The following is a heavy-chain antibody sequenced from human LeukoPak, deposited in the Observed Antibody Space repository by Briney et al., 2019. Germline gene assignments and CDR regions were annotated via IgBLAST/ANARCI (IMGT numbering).Heavy chain of an antibody. CDR2: INPNSGGT. V-gene: IGHV1-2*02. Sequence: GASVKVSCKASGYTFTDYYIHWVRQAPGQGLEWMGWINPNSGGTNYAQRFQGRVTMTRDTSISTAYMELSRLRSDDTAVYYCARAPSITGTSGSYYYYMDVWGRGTTVTVSS. CDR3: ARAPSITGTSGSYYYYMDV. CDR1: GYTFTDYY. J-gene: IGHJ6*03. D-gene: IGHD1-20*01.